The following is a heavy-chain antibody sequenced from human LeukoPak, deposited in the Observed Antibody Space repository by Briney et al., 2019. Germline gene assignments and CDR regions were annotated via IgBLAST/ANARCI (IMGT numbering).Heavy chain of an antibody. CDR2: IYTSGST. D-gene: IGHD2-15*01. CDR3: ARGWSDY. CDR1: GGSISSGSYY. V-gene: IGHV4-61*02. J-gene: IGHJ4*02. Sequence: KTSETLSLTCTVSGGSISSGSYYWSWIRQPAGKGLEWIGRIYTSGSTNYNPSLKSRVTISVDTSKNQFSLKLSSVTAADTAVYYCARGWSDYWGQGTLVTVSS.